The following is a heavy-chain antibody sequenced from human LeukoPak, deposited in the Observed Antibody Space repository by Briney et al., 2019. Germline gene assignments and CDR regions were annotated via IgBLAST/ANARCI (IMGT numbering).Heavy chain of an antibody. CDR3: ARALHYYDSSGYLPDY. CDR2: ISSSGSTI. Sequence: PGGSLRLSCAASGFTFSGYAMTWVRQAPGKGLEWVSYISSSGSTIYYADSVKGRFTISRDNAKNSLYLQMNSLRAEDTAVYYCARALHYYDSSGYLPDYWGQGTLVTVSS. CDR1: GFTFSGYA. J-gene: IGHJ4*02. V-gene: IGHV3-11*01. D-gene: IGHD3-22*01.